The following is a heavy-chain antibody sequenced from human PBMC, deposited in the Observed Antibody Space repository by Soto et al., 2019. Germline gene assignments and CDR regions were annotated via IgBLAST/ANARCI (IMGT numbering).Heavy chain of an antibody. CDR2: ISYDGSNK. CDR3: ARDGRVVDTGMDV. V-gene: IGHV3-30-3*01. Sequence: QVQLVESGGGVVQPGRSLRLSCAASGFTFSSYAMHWVRQAPGKGLEWVAVISYDGSNKYYADSVKGRFTISRDNSKNTLYLQMNSLRAEDTAVYYWARDGRVVDTGMDVWGQGTTVTVSS. D-gene: IGHD2-21*01. J-gene: IGHJ6*02. CDR1: GFTFSSYA.